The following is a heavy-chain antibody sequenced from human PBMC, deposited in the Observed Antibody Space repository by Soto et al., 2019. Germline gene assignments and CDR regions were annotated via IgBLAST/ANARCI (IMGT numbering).Heavy chain of an antibody. J-gene: IGHJ4*02. CDR3: AVAVGATPQFDY. V-gene: IGHV4-59*01. D-gene: IGHD1-26*01. Sequence: PSETLSLTCTVSGGSISSYYWSWIRQPPGKGLEWIGYIYYSGSTNYNPPLKSRVTISVDTSKNQFSLKLSSVTAADTAVYYCAVAVGATPQFDYWGQGTLVTVSS. CDR2: IYYSGST. CDR1: GGSISSYY.